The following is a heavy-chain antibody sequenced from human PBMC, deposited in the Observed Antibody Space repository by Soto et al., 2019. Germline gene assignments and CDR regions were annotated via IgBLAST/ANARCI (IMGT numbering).Heavy chain of an antibody. J-gene: IGHJ5*02. D-gene: IGHD3-22*01. CDR1: GFTFSRYA. V-gene: IGHV3-23*01. CDR3: ANSTKITMIVVVSGFDP. Sequence: PGGSLRLSCTASGFTFSRYAMSWVRQAPGKGLEWVSAISGSGGSTYYADSAKGRFAIARDNSKNALYRQMNSLRAEDTDVYYCANSTKITMIVVVSGFDPWGQGTLVTVSS. CDR2: ISGSGGST.